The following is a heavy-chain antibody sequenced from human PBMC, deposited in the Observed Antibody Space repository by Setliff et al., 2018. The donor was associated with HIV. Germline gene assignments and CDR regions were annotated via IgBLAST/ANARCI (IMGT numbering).Heavy chain of an antibody. V-gene: IGHV3-30*18. D-gene: IGHD2-2*01. CDR3: AKARSEYQLTPWYNYMDV. J-gene: IGHJ6*03. CDR2: MLYDGSDR. CDR1: GFSFSNYG. Sequence: GGSLRLSCVASGFSFSNYGMHWVRLAPGKGLEWVAVMLYDGSDRKYADSVKGRFTISRDNSKKTPYLQMDSLRPEDTAVYYCAKARSEYQLTPWYNYMDVWGQGTTVTVSS.